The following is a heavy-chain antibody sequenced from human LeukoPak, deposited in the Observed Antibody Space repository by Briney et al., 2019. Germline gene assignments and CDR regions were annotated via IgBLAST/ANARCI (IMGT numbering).Heavy chain of an antibody. V-gene: IGHV3-9*01. D-gene: IGHD3-22*01. Sequence: GGSLRLSCAASGFTFDDYAMHWVRQAPGKGLEGVSGISWNSGSIGYADSVKGRFTISRDNAKNSLYLQMNSLRAEDTALYYCAKGPHYYDSSGYDSDAFDIWGQGTMVTVSS. CDR2: ISWNSGSI. J-gene: IGHJ3*02. CDR1: GFTFDDYA. CDR3: AKGPHYYDSSGYDSDAFDI.